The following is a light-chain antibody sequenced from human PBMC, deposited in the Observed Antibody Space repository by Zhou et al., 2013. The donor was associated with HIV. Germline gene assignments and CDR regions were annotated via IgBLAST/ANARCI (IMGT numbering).Light chain of an antibody. CDR3: QQYGNSIWT. CDR1: QAVSSN. V-gene: IGKV3-20*01. CDR2: GAV. J-gene: IGKJ1*01. Sequence: QYPDTLSLSPGDRVTVACRASQAVSSNLAWYQQKPGQSPRLLIYGAVTRAPGVPDRFSGGGSGTDFTLTISRLEPEDFAVYYCQQYGNSIWTFGQGTKVEIK.